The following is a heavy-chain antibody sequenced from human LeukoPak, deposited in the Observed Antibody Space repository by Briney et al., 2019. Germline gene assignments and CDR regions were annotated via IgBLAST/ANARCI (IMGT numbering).Heavy chain of an antibody. J-gene: IGHJ4*02. CDR3: ASQVFGFYDSSGYFDY. CDR1: DDSISDYY. V-gene: IGHV4-59*08. D-gene: IGHD3-22*01. CDR2: FHNSGTS. Sequence: PSETLSLTCTVSDDSISDYYRGWIRQPPGKGLEWIGYFHNSGTSTYNPSLKSRVTISVDTSKNQFSLKLSSVTAADTAVYYCASQVFGFYDSSGYFDYWGQGTLVTVSS.